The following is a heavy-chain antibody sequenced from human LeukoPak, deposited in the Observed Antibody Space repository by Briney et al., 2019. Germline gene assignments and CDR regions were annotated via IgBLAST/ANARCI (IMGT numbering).Heavy chain of an antibody. CDR1: GFTFSSYS. CDR3: ASSFYSYSG. D-gene: IGHD1-26*01. Sequence: GGSLRLSCAASGFTFSSYSMNWVRQAPGKVMEWVSYISSSSSTIYYADSVRGRFTISRDNAKNSLYLQMNSLRAEDTAVYYCASSFYSYSGWGQGTLVTVSS. CDR2: ISSSSSTI. V-gene: IGHV3-48*01. J-gene: IGHJ4*02.